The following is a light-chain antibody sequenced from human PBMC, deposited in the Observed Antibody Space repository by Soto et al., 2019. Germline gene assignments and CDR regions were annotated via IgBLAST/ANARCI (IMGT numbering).Light chain of an antibody. CDR1: SSDVGGHHY. V-gene: IGLV2-8*01. J-gene: IGLJ1*01. CDR2: EVT. CDR3: SSYAGSNIGV. Sequence: QSALTHPPSASGSPGQSVTISCTGTSSDVGGHHYVSWYQQHPGKAPKLLIYEVTKRPSGVPDRFSGSKSGNTASLTVSGLQTEDEADYYCSSYAGSNIGVFGTGTKVTVL.